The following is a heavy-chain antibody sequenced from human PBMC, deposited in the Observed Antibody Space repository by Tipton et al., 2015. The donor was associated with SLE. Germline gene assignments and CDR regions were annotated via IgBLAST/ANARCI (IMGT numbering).Heavy chain of an antibody. CDR2: MYSRGST. Sequence: TLSLTCTVSGGSISGTQYFWGWIRQPPGKGLEWIASMYSRGSTYYNPSLKSRVTTSVDTSKNQFSLKLTSVTAADTAVYYCARLEYYYDTSAYYGIDWGQGTLVTVSS. D-gene: IGHD3-22*01. CDR3: ARLEYYYDTSAYYGID. CDR1: GGSISGTQYF. V-gene: IGHV4-39*07. J-gene: IGHJ4*02.